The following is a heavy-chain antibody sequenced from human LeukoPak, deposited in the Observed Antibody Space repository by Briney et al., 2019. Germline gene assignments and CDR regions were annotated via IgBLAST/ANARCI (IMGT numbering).Heavy chain of an antibody. Sequence: SETLSLTCSVSGGSISSSSYYWGWIRQPPGTGLEWIASIYYSGRTYYNPSLKSRVTISVDTSKNQFSLKLNSVTAADTAVYYCARSPQGTATTANWLDPWGQGTLVTVSS. D-gene: IGHD4-17*01. CDR1: GGSISSSSYY. CDR2: IYYSGRT. CDR3: ARSPQGTATTANWLDP. J-gene: IGHJ5*02. V-gene: IGHV4-39*01.